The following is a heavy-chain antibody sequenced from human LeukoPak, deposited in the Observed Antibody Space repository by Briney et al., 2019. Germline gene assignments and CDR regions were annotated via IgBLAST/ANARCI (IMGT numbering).Heavy chain of an antibody. CDR2: INPNSGGT. CDR1: GYTFTGYY. V-gene: IGHV1-2*02. CDR3: ARDLTGYYYDSSGYGNYMDV. D-gene: IGHD3-22*01. J-gene: IGHJ6*03. Sequence: ALVKVSCKASGYTFTGYYMHWVRQAPGQGLEWMGWINPNSGGTNYAQKFQGRVTMTRDTSISTAYMELSRLRSDDTAVYYCARDLTGYYYDSSGYGNYMDVWGKGTTVTVSS.